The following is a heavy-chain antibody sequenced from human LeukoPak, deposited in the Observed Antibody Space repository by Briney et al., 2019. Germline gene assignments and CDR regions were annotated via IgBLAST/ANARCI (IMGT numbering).Heavy chain of an antibody. J-gene: IGHJ4*02. Sequence: GGSLRLSCAASGFAFNTYSTHWVRQAPGKGLEWVAVISSDGSSEYYTDSVKGRFTISRDYSKNTLYLQMNSLRAEDTAVYYCAREKYCTPTDCLHGRFYFDYWGQGTLVSVSS. CDR2: ISSDGSSE. V-gene: IGHV3-30*04. CDR1: GFAFNTYS. CDR3: AREKYCTPTDCLHGRFYFDY. D-gene: IGHD2-8*01.